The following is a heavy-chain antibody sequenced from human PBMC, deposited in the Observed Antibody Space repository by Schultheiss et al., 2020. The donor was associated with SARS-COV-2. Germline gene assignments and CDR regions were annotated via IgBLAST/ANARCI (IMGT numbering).Heavy chain of an antibody. J-gene: IGHJ6*03. CDR1: SYSISRGYY. D-gene: IGHD2-2*01. CDR3: ARHLYSTSGNYFYYYLGV. Sequence: SQTLSLTCTVSSYSISRGYYWGWIRQPPGKGLEWIGSMYYSGSAYYNPSLKSRVTISVDRSKNQFSLKLSSVTAADTAVYYCARHLYSTSGNYFYYYLGVWGKGTTVTVSS. CDR2: MYYSGSA. V-gene: IGHV4-38-2*02.